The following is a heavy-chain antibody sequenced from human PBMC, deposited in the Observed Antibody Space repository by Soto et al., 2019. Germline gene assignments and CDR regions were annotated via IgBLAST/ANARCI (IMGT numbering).Heavy chain of an antibody. J-gene: IGHJ6*02. CDR3: ARDKDRLQLGGNYYYILDV. D-gene: IGHD1-1*01. CDR1: GGTFSTSA. CDR2: IMPVFPTP. V-gene: IGHV1-69*12. Sequence: QVQLVQSGAEVKKPGSSVKVSCKASGGTFSTSAISWVRQAPGQGLEWVGGIMPVFPTPDYAQNFQGRVTITADESTTTAYLELTSLTADDTAVYYCARDKDRLQLGGNYYYILDVGGQGTAITVSS.